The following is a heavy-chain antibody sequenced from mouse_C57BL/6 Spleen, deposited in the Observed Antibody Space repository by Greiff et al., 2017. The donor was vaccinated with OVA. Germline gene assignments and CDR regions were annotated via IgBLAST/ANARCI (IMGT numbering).Heavy chain of an antibody. CDR1: GYSITSGYY. Sequence: VQLKQSGPGLVKPSQSLSLTCSVTGYSITSGYYWYWIRQFPGNKLEWMGYISYDGSNNYNPSLKNRISITRDTSNNQFYMKLNTVTTEDTATYYCARTDSSNAFAYWGQGTLVTVSA. CDR3: ARTDSSNAFAY. J-gene: IGHJ3*01. D-gene: IGHD2-5*01. V-gene: IGHV3-6*01. CDR2: ISYDGSN.